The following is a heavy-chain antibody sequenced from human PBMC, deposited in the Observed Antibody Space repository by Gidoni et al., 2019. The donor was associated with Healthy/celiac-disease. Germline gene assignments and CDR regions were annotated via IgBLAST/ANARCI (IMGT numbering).Heavy chain of an antibody. V-gene: IGHV3-13*01. D-gene: IGHD2-21*01. Sequence: EVQLVESGGGLVQPGGSLRLPCAASGFTFSSYDMHWVRQATGKGLDWVSAIGTAGDTYYPGSVKGRFTISRENAKNSLYLQMNSLRAGDTAVYYCARDLSPGGDYWYFDLWGRGTLVTVSS. CDR1: GFTFSSYD. J-gene: IGHJ2*01. CDR3: ARDLSPGGDYWYFDL. CDR2: IGTAGDT.